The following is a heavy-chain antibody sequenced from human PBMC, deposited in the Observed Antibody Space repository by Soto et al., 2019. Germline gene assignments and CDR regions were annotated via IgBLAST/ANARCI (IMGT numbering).Heavy chain of an antibody. CDR1: GGSISSGDYY. CDR2: IYYSGST. CDR3: ASSLVSSTVGLLNWIYP. D-gene: IGHD2-15*01. V-gene: IGHV4-30-4*01. Sequence: PSGTLSLTCTVSGGSISSGDYYWSWIRQPPGKGLEWIGYIYYSGSTYYNPSLKSRVTISVDTSKNQFSLKLSSVTAADTAVYYCASSLVSSTVGLLNWIYPRGLRTLVTVSA. J-gene: IGHJ5*02.